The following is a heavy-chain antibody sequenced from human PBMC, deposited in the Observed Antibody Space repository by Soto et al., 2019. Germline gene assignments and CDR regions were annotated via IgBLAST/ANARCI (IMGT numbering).Heavy chain of an antibody. Sequence: PWQTLSVTCAISGDSVSSNSAACNWIRQSPSRGLEWLGRTYYRSKWYNDYAVSVKSRITINPDTSKNQFSLQLNSVTPEDTAVYYCAREVAVAGPSRDAFDIWGQGTMVTVSS. V-gene: IGHV6-1*01. D-gene: IGHD6-19*01. CDR2: TYYRSKWYN. CDR3: AREVAVAGPSRDAFDI. CDR1: GDSVSSNSAA. J-gene: IGHJ3*02.